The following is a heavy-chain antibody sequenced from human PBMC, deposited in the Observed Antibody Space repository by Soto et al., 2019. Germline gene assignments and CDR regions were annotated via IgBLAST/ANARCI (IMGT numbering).Heavy chain of an antibody. V-gene: IGHV4-34*01. CDR3: ARAYGMNFDD. CDR2: INHSGST. Sequence: SETLSLTCAVYGGSFSGYYWNWIRQPPGKGLEWIGEINHSGSTNYNPSLKSRVTISLDTSKNQFSLKLSSMTAADTAVYYCARAYGMNFDDWGQGPLVRSPQ. J-gene: IGHJ4*02. CDR1: GGSFSGYY. D-gene: IGHD3-10*01.